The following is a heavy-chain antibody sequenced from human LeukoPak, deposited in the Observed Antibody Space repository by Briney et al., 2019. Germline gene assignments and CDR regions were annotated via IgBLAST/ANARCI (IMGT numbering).Heavy chain of an antibody. J-gene: IGHJ4*02. CDR3: ARDRSIAARLDY. D-gene: IGHD6-6*01. V-gene: IGHV3-30*04. CDR1: GFTFSSYA. CDR2: ISYGGSNK. Sequence: GRSLRLSCAASGFTFSSYAMHWVRQAPGKGLEWVAVISYGGSNKYYADSVKGRFTISRDNSKNTLYLQMNSLRAEDTAVYYCARDRSIAARLDYWGQGTLVTVSS.